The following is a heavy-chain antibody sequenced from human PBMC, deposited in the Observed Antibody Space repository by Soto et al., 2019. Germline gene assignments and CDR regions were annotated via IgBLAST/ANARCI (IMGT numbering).Heavy chain of an antibody. Sequence: ASETLSLTCSVSGDSVGSSSYYWGWIRQPPGKGLEWIGTIYYTGSSYYNPSLKSRVTISVDTSKNQFSLMLTSVTAADTAVYYCARRTYSSIWYADYWGQGTLVTVSS. CDR2: IYYTGSS. J-gene: IGHJ4*02. D-gene: IGHD6-13*01. CDR3: ARRTYSSIWYADY. CDR1: GDSVGSSSYY. V-gene: IGHV4-39*01.